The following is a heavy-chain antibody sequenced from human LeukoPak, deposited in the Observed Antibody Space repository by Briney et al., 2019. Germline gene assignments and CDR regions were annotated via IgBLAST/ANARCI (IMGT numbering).Heavy chain of an antibody. Sequence: GGSLRLSCAVSGCTFSSYWMCWVRMAQGQGLEWVANIRQDGSEKYYVDSVKGRFTISRDNAKNSLYLQMNSLRAEDTAVYYCASGLVQLGIAVGYYYGMDVWGQGTTVTVSS. V-gene: IGHV3-7*01. CDR2: IRQDGSEK. CDR3: ASGLVQLGIAVGYYYGMDV. J-gene: IGHJ6*02. D-gene: IGHD6-19*01. CDR1: GCTFSSYW.